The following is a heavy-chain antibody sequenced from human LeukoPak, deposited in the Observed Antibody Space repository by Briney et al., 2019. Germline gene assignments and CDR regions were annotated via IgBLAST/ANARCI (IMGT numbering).Heavy chain of an antibody. J-gene: IGHJ5*02. D-gene: IGHD6-13*01. V-gene: IGHV4-30-2*01. Sequence: SQTLSLTCAVSGGSISSGGYSWSWIRQPPGKGLEWIGYIYHSGSTYYNPSLKSRVTISVDRSKNQFSLKLSSATAADTAEYYCARVDSSSHGFDPWGQGTLVTVSS. CDR2: IYHSGST. CDR3: ARVDSSSHGFDP. CDR1: GGSISSGGYS.